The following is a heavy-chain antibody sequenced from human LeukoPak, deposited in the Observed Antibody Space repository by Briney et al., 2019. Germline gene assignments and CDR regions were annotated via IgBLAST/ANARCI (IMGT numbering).Heavy chain of an antibody. Sequence: SETLSLTCTVSGGSITSYYWSWIRQPPGKGLEWIAYISDIGSINYTPSLKTRVTISLATSKTQFSLKLSSVTAAHTAVYYCAGHHPRNTVDFWGQGTLVTVSS. CDR2: ISDIGSI. J-gene: IGHJ4*02. V-gene: IGHV4-59*08. CDR1: GGSITSYY. D-gene: IGHD2/OR15-2a*01. CDR3: AGHHPRNTVDF.